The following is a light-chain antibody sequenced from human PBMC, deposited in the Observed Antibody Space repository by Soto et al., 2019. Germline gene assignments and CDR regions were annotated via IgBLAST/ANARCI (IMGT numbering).Light chain of an antibody. CDR3: QQSYSTPWT. J-gene: IGKJ1*01. V-gene: IGKV1-39*01. CDR1: HSFSIY. CDR2: AAS. Sequence: DIQMTLSPSSLSASVGDRVTITCRTSHSFSIYLNWYQQKPGKAPKLLIYAASSLESGVPSRFSGSGSGTDFTLTISSLQPEDFATYYCQQSYSTPWTFGQGTKVEIK.